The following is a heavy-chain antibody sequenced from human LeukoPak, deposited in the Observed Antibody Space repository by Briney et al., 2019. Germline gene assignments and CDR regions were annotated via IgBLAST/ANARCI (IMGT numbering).Heavy chain of an antibody. Sequence: GESLKISCKGSGYSFTIYWIGWVRQMPGKGLEWMGIIYPADSDTRYSPSFQGQVTISADKSISTTYLQWSSLKASDTAMYYCARLNDILTGPFDYWGQGTLVTVSS. CDR3: ARLNDILTGPFDY. D-gene: IGHD3-9*01. CDR1: GYSFTIYW. J-gene: IGHJ4*02. CDR2: IYPADSDT. V-gene: IGHV5-51*01.